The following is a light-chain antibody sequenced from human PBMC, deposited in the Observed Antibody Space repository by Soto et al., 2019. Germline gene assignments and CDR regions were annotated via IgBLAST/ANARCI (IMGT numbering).Light chain of an antibody. CDR2: AAS. J-gene: IGKJ4*01. V-gene: IGKV1-39*01. CDR1: QSISSY. Sequence: DIQMTQSPSALSASVGERVTITCRASQSISSYLNWYQHKPWKAPKLLIYAASSLQSGVPSRFSGSGSGTDFTLTISSLQPEDFATYYCQQSYSTPFGFGGRTKVDI. CDR3: QQSYSTPFG.